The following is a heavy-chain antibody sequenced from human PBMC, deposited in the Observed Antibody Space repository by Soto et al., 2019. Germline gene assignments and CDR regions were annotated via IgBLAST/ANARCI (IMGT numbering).Heavy chain of an antibody. J-gene: IGHJ4*02. CDR3: VRRSGYSRWGAFDY. CDR1: EDIFTNYW. Sequence: GESLKISCKASEDIFTNYWIGWVRQMPWRGLEWMGIIYPGDSDTRYSPSFEGQVTFSVDKTINTAYLHLSTLKASDTAMFYCVRRSGYSRWGAFDYWAQGTLVTVSS. V-gene: IGHV5-51*01. CDR2: IYPGDSDT. D-gene: IGHD6-13*01.